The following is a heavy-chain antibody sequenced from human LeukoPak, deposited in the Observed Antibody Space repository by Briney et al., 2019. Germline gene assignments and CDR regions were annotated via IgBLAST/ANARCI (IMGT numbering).Heavy chain of an antibody. CDR2: FDPEDGET. CDR3: ATGLGYSSSWYGDY. J-gene: IGHJ4*02. D-gene: IGHD6-13*01. CDR1: GYTLTELS. Sequence: GASVKVSCKVSGYTLTELSMPWVRQAPGKGLEWMGGFDPEDGETIYAQKFQGRVTMTEDTSTDTAYMELSSLGSEDTAVYYCATGLGYSSSWYGDYWGQGTLVTVSS. V-gene: IGHV1-24*01.